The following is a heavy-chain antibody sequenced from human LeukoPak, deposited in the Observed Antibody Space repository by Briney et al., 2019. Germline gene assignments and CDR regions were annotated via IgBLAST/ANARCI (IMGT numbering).Heavy chain of an antibody. CDR2: VSYSGNT. CDR1: GASISSSRYY. V-gene: IGHV4-39*07. J-gene: IGHJ4*02. Sequence: SETLSLTCTVSGASISSSRYYWAWVRHPPGKGLDWIGTVSYSGNTFYSPSLNSRLSISLDTSKNQLSLKLTSVTAADTAVYYCGGEDIVVVPLESSYAAYWGQGTLVTVSS. D-gene: IGHD2-15*01. CDR3: GGEDIVVVPLESSYAAY.